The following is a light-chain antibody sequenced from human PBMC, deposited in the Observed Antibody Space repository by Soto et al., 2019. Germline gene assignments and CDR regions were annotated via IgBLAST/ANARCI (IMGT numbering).Light chain of an antibody. Sequence: IQVTESASSLCASVGGIFTITCRASQSISKYLNWYQQKPGKAPKLLIYTASSLQSGVPSRFSGSGSGTDFTLTISSLQPEDFATYYCQQSYSFPPITFGQGTKVDIK. J-gene: IGKJ1*01. CDR3: QQSYSFPPIT. CDR1: QSISKY. V-gene: IGKV1-39*01. CDR2: TAS.